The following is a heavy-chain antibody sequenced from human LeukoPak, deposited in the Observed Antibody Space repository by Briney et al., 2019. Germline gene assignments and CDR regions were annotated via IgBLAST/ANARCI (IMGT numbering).Heavy chain of an antibody. CDR2: ISGSGGST. CDR3: AKDGFYGDYAGNFDY. J-gene: IGHJ4*02. CDR1: GFTFSSYD. D-gene: IGHD4-17*01. V-gene: IGHV3-23*01. Sequence: GGSLRLSCAASGFTFSSYDLSWVRQAPGKGLEWVSAISGSGGSTYYADSVKGRFTISRDNSKNTLYLQMNSLRAEDTAVYYCAKDGFYGDYAGNFDYWGQGTLVTVSS.